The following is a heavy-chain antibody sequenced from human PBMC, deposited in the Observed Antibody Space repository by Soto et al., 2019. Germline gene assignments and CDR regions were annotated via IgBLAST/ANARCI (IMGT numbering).Heavy chain of an antibody. CDR1: GGTFGNSA. CDR3: ARDKDRQQIGWNYSSGMDV. J-gene: IGHJ6*02. V-gene: IGHV1-69*12. CDR2: IIPICPTP. D-gene: IGHD1-1*01. Sequence: QVQLVQSGAEVKKPGSSVTVSCKASGGTFGNSAISWVRQAPGQGLEWMGGIIPICPTPDYAQKFQGRVTMTADESTSTAYMELPSLRSEDTAVYYCARDKDRQQIGWNYSSGMDVWVHGTTVTV.